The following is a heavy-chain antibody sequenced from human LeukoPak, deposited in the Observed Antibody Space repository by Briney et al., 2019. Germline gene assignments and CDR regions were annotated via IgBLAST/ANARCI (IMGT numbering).Heavy chain of an antibody. Sequence: SETLSLTCTVSGGSISGYYWSWIRQPPGKGLEWIGYIYYSGSTNYNPSLKSRVTISVDTSKNQFSLKLSSVTAADTAVYYCARAGVRYSSSWYDYWGQGTLVTVSS. CDR1: GGSISGYY. V-gene: IGHV4-59*01. CDR3: ARAGVRYSSSWYDY. CDR2: IYYSGST. D-gene: IGHD6-13*01. J-gene: IGHJ4*02.